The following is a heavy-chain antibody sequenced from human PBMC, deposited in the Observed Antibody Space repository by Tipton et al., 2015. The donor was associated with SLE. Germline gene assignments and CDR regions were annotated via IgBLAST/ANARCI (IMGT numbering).Heavy chain of an antibody. CDR3: ASLAGTYSSYFRDY. CDR2: FYFSGSS. Sequence: TLSLTCSVSGVSISTYYWSWIRQSPGKGLEWIGFFYFSGSSQYNPSLKSRVAISADTSNNQFSLELRSVTAADTAVYYCASLAGTYSSYFRDYWGRGALVSVSS. CDR1: GVSISTYY. D-gene: IGHD1-26*01. J-gene: IGHJ4*02. V-gene: IGHV4-59*01.